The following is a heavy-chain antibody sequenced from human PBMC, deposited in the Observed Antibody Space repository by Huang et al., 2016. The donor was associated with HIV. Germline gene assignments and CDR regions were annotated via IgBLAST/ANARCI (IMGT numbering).Heavy chain of an antibody. Sequence: QVQLVESGGGVVQPGRSLRISCAASGFTFSSYGRRWVRQAPGKGLEWVAVISDEAKTKYYADSVKGRFSIARDNSKTTVYLQLNSLRLEDTAVYYCAKGGSAAAVLDFWGQGTLVTVSS. J-gene: IGHJ4*02. D-gene: IGHD6-13*01. V-gene: IGHV3-30*18. CDR2: ISDEAKTK. CDR1: GFTFSSYG. CDR3: AKGGSAAAVLDF.